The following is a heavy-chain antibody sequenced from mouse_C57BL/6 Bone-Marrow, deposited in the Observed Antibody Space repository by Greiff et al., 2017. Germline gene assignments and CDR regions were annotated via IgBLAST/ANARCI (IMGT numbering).Heavy chain of an antibody. V-gene: IGHV2-5*01. CDR3: ATSYYGSRYYAMDY. J-gene: IGHJ4*01. CDR2: IWRGGST. D-gene: IGHD1-1*01. CDR1: GFSLTSYG. Sequence: VQLQQSGPGLVQPSQSLSITCTVSGFSLTSYGVHWVRQSPGKGLEWLGVIWRGGSTDYNAAFMSRLSITKDNSKRQVFFKMNSLQADDTAIYYCATSYYGSRYYAMDYWGQGTSVTVSS.